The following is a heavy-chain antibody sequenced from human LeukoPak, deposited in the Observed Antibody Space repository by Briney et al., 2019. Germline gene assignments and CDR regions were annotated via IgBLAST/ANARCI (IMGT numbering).Heavy chain of an antibody. D-gene: IGHD5-18*01. V-gene: IGHV4-59*01. CDR1: GGSISSYY. Sequence: PSETLSLTCTVSGGSISSYYWSWIRQPPGKGLEWIGYIYYSGSTNYNPSLKSRVTISVDTSKNQFSLKLSSVTAADTAVYYCARASVDTAMADYYYYYYMDVWGKGTTVTASS. CDR3: ARASVDTAMADYYYYYYMDV. J-gene: IGHJ6*03. CDR2: IYYSGST.